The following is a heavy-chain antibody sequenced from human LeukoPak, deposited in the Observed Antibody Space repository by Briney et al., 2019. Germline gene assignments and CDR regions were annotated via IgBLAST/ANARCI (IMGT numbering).Heavy chain of an antibody. Sequence: TGGSLRLSCAASGFTFSSYAMSWVRQAPGKGLEWVSAISGSGGSTYYADSVKGRFTISRDNPKNTLYLQMNSLRAEDTAVYYCAKDTTPRYGDPFDYWGQGTLVTVSS. CDR3: AKDTTPRYGDPFDY. J-gene: IGHJ4*02. CDR2: ISGSGGST. D-gene: IGHD4-17*01. CDR1: GFTFSSYA. V-gene: IGHV3-23*01.